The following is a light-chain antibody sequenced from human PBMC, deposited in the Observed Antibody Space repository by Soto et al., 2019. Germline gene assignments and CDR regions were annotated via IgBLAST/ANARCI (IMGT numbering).Light chain of an antibody. CDR3: SSYKFSTTLRV. Sequence: QSALTQPASVSGSPGQSITLSCTRTSNDIGSYNYVSWFQQHPGKAPKLIIYEVTHRPSGISTRFSGSKSGNTASLTISGLQAEDEADYYCSSYKFSTTLRVFGGGTKLTVL. CDR2: EVT. CDR1: SNDIGSYNY. V-gene: IGLV2-14*01. J-gene: IGLJ3*02.